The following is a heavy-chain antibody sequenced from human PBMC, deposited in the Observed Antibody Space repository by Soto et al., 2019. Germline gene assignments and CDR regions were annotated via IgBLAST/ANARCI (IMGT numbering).Heavy chain of an antibody. CDR1: GGSISSSSYY. J-gene: IGHJ4*02. CDR3: ARHPSGYVYYDILTGRDY. V-gene: IGHV4-39*01. D-gene: IGHD3-9*01. Sequence: SETLSLTCTVSGGSISSSSYYWGWIRQPPGKGLEWIGSIYYSGSTYYNPSLKSRVTISVDTSKNQFSLKLSSVTAADTAVYYCARHPSGYVYYDILTGRDYWGQGTLVTVSS. CDR2: IYYSGST.